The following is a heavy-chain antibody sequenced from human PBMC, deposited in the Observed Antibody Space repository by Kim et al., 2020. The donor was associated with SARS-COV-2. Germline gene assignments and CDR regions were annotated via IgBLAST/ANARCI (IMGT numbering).Heavy chain of an antibody. CDR2: ISGSGTNT. J-gene: IGHJ4*02. V-gene: IGHV3-23*01. Sequence: GGSLRLSCAASGFTFSSYAMSWVRQAPGKGLEWVSAISGSGTNTYYADSVKGRFTISRDNSKNTLYLQMNSLRAEDTAVYYCARVVSSSCNYWGQGTLVTVSS. CDR3: ARVVSSSCNY. CDR1: GFTFSSYA. D-gene: IGHD6-13*01.